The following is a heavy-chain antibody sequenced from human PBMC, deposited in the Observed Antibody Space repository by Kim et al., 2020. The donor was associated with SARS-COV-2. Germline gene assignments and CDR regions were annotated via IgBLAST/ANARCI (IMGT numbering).Heavy chain of an antibody. V-gene: IGHV4-31*03. CDR2: IYFSGST. J-gene: IGHJ2*01. CDR1: GDSISSGGYF. Sequence: SETLSLTCTVSGDSISSGGYFWSWIRQHPGKGLEWIGYIYFSGSTYYNPSLKSRVTMSVDTSKNQFSLKLSSLTAADTAVYYCARGSATVRSYWYFDLWGRGALVTVSS. CDR3: ARGSATVRSYWYFDL. D-gene: IGHD4-17*01.